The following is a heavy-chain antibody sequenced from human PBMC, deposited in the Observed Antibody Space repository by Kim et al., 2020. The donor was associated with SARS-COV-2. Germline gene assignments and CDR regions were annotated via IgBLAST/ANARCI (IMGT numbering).Heavy chain of an antibody. D-gene: IGHD7-27*01. CDR1: GFTFSSYG. Sequence: GGSLRLSCAASGFTFSSYGMHWVRQAPGKGLEWVAVISYDGSNKYYADSVKGRFTISRDNSKNTLYLQMNSLRAEDTAVYYCAKVGLGIDFDYWGQGTLVTVSS. CDR2: ISYDGSNK. J-gene: IGHJ4*02. V-gene: IGHV3-30*18. CDR3: AKVGLGIDFDY.